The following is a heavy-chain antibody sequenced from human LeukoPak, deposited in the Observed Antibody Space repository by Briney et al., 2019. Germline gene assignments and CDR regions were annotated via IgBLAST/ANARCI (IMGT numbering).Heavy chain of an antibody. V-gene: IGHV3-30*18. J-gene: IGHJ4*02. D-gene: IGHD6-19*01. CDR1: GFTFSSYG. CDR3: AKSWEQWLVRGFDY. Sequence: TGRSLRLSCAASGFTFSSYGMHWVRQAPGKGLEWVAVISYGGSNKYYADSVKGRFTISRDNSKNTLYLQMNSLRAEDTAVYYCAKSWEQWLVRGFDYWGQGTLVTVSS. CDR2: ISYGGSNK.